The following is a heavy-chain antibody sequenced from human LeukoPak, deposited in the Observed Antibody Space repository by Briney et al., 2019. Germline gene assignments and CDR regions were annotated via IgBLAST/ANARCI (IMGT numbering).Heavy chain of an antibody. CDR1: GFTSSSYW. V-gene: IGHV3-7*03. Sequence: GGSLRLSCAASGFTSSSYWMSWVRQAPGKGLEWVANIKEDGSEKYYADSVKGRFTMSRDNAKKSLYLQMNSLRAEDTAVYYCARPTEYGMDVWGQGTTVTVS. CDR3: ARPTEYGMDV. D-gene: IGHD6-6*01. CDR2: IKEDGSEK. J-gene: IGHJ6*02.